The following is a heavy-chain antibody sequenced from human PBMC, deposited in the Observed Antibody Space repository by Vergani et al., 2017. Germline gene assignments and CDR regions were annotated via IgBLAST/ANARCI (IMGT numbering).Heavy chain of an antibody. J-gene: IGHJ4*02. CDR3: ARVIAARRSFYYFDY. CDR1: GGSISSGDYY. V-gene: IGHV4-30-4*01. Sequence: QVQLQESGPGLVKPSQTLSLPCTVSGGSISSGDYYWSWIRQPPGKGLEWIGYIYYSGSTNYNPSLKSRVTIAVDTSKNQFSLKLSSVTAADTAVYYCARVIAARRSFYYFDYGGQGTLVTVSS. CDR2: IYYSGST. D-gene: IGHD6-6*01.